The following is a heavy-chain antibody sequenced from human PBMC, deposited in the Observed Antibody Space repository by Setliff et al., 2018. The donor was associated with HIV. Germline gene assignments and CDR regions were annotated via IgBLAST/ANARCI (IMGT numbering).Heavy chain of an antibody. CDR2: MNPNTGDT. Sequence: ASVKVSCKASGYSFTNYDIHWVRQAAGQGLEWMGWMNPNTGDTGYAPKVQGRVSMTRDTSISTAYMALSSLRSEDTAVYYCARRPCDRASCSFDFWGQGTLVPVSS. CDR1: GYSFTNYD. CDR3: ARRPCDRASCSFDF. J-gene: IGHJ4*02. D-gene: IGHD2-2*01. V-gene: IGHV1-8*02.